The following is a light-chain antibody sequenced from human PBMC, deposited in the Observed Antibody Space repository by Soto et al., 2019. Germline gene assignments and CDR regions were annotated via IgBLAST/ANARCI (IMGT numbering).Light chain of an antibody. CDR2: DAS. V-gene: IGKV3-11*01. Sequence: EIVLTQSPATLSLYPGERATLSCRASQSVSSYLAWYQQKPGQAPRLLIYDASNRATGIPARFSGSGSGTDFTLTISRLEPEDFAVYYCQQYGNSPITFGQGTRLETK. CDR3: QQYGNSPIT. J-gene: IGKJ5*01. CDR1: QSVSSY.